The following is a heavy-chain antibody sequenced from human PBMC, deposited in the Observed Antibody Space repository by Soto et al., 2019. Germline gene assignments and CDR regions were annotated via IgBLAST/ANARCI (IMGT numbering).Heavy chain of an antibody. J-gene: IGHJ4*02. CDR2: MNPNSGNT. CDR1: GYTFTSYD. V-gene: IGHV1-8*01. CDR3: ASGRMATITFDY. D-gene: IGHD5-12*01. Sequence: GXSVKVSCKASGYTFTSYDINWVRQATGQGLEWMGWMNPNSGNTGYAQKFQGRVTMTRNTSISTAYMELSSLRSEDTAVYYCASGRMATITFDYWGQGTLLTVSS.